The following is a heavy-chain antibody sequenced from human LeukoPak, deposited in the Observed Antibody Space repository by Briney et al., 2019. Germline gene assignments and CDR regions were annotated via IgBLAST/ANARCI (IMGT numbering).Heavy chain of an antibody. CDR3: ARAIGKSEGY. Sequence: PGGSLRLSCAASGFTFSSYWMTWVRQAPGKGLEWVANIKQDGSEKYYVDSVKGRFTISRDNAKSSLYLQMDSLGAEDTAVYYCARAIGKSEGYWGQGTLVTVSS. J-gene: IGHJ4*02. CDR2: IKQDGSEK. CDR1: GFTFSSYW. V-gene: IGHV3-7*01. D-gene: IGHD4-23*01.